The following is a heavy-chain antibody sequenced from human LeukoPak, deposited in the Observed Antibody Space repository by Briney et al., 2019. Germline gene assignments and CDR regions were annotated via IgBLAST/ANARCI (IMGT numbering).Heavy chain of an antibody. CDR1: GYSTSSGYY. V-gene: IGHV4-38-2*01. CDR3: ARRHSSGWLFDY. CDR2: VYHSGST. D-gene: IGHD6-19*01. J-gene: IGHJ4*02. Sequence: PSETLSLTCAVSGYSTSSGYYWGWVRQPPGKGLEWIGNVYHSGSTFYNPSLKSRVTMSVDTSKNQFSLELSSVTAADTAVYYCARRHSSGWLFDYWGQGTLVTVSS.